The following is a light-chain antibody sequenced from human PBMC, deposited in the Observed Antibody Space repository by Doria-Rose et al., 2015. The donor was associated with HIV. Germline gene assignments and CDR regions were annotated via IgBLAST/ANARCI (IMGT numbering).Light chain of an antibody. CDR3: QQYYTTLT. Sequence: CKSSQSVLYSSNNKNYLAWYQQKPGQPPKLPIYWASIRESGVPDRFSGSGSGTDFTLTISSLQAEDVAVYYCQQYYTTLTFGQGTKLE. CDR2: WAS. J-gene: IGKJ2*01. CDR1: QSVLYSSNNKNY. V-gene: IGKV4-1*01.